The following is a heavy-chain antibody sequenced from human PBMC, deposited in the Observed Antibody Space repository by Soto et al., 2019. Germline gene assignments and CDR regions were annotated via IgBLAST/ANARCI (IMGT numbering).Heavy chain of an antibody. CDR3: ARSLGSYYYYYMDV. Sequence: SETLSLTCTVSGGSISSGGYYWSWIRQHPGKGLEWIGYIYYSGSTYYNPSLKSRVTISVDTSKNQFSLKLSSVTAADTAVYYCARSLGSYYYYYMDVWGKGTTVTVSS. CDR1: GGSISSGGYY. D-gene: IGHD3-10*01. J-gene: IGHJ6*03. CDR2: IYYSGST. V-gene: IGHV4-31*03.